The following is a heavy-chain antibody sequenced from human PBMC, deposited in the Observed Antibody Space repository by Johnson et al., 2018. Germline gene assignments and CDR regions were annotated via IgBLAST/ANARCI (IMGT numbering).Heavy chain of an antibody. J-gene: IGHJ1*01. CDR2: ISWNSGSI. CDR3: AKAPVGWLGEGAEYFQH. V-gene: IGHV3-9*01. D-gene: IGHD3-3*01. Sequence: VQLVESGGVVVQPGGSLRLSCAASGFTFDDYAMHWVRPAPGKGLEWVSGISWNSGSIGYADSVKGRFTISRDNAKNSLYLQMNSLRAEDTALYYCAKAPVGWLGEGAEYFQHWGQGTLVTVSS. CDR1: GFTFDDYA.